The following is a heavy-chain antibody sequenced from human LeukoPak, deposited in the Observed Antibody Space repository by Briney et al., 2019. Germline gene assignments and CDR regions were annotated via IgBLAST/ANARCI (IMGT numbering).Heavy chain of an antibody. D-gene: IGHD6-19*01. V-gene: IGHV1-2*02. CDR3: ARVPQYSSGWPFDY. Sequence: ASVKVSCKASGYTFTAYYIHWVRQAPGQGLEWMGWINPNSGGTNYAQKFQGRVTMTRDTSISTVYMELSRLRSYDTAVYYCARVPQYSSGWPFDYWGQGTLVTVPS. J-gene: IGHJ4*02. CDR2: INPNSGGT. CDR1: GYTFTAYY.